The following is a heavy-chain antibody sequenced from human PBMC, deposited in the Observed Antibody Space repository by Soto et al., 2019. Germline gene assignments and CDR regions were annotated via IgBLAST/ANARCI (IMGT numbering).Heavy chain of an antibody. Sequence: SETLSLTCAVYGGSFSGYYWGWIRQPPGKGLEWIGEINHSGSTNYNPSLKSRVTISVDTSKNQFSLKLSSVTAADTAVYYCARAGVLAQLVLSYYYYGMDVWGQGTTVTVSS. CDR3: ARAGVLAQLVLSYYYYGMDV. V-gene: IGHV4-34*01. CDR1: GGSFSGYY. J-gene: IGHJ6*02. CDR2: INHSGST. D-gene: IGHD6-6*01.